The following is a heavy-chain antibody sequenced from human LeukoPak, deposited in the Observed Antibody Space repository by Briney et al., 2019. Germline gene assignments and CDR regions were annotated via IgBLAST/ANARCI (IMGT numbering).Heavy chain of an antibody. Sequence: SETLSLTCTVSGGSISSYYWSWIRQPAGKGLEWIGRIYTSGSTNYNPSLRSRVTMSVDTSKNQFSLKLSSVTAADTAVYYCARADYCDSSGYYSSFGASDAFDIWGQGTMVTVSS. CDR1: GGSISSYY. J-gene: IGHJ3*02. CDR3: ARADYCDSSGYYSSFGASDAFDI. CDR2: IYTSGST. V-gene: IGHV4-4*07. D-gene: IGHD3-22*01.